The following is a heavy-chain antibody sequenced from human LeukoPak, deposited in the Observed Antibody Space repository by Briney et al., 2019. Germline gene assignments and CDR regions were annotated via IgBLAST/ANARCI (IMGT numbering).Heavy chain of an antibody. CDR1: GGSVSSYY. V-gene: IGHV4-59*02. Sequence: SETLSLTCTVSGGSVSSYYWSWIRQPPGKGLEWIGYISYSGSVNYNPSLKSRVTMSVDTSKNQFSLKLSSVTAADTAVYYCARVKGREGSTVIIDYWGQGTLVTVSS. D-gene: IGHD3-10*01. CDR2: ISYSGSV. CDR3: ARVKGREGSTVIIDY. J-gene: IGHJ4*02.